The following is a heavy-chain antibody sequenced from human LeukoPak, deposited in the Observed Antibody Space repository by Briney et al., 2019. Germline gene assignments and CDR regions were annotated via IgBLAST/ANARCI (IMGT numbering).Heavy chain of an antibody. CDR3: ARELAFSSGWYGGNWFDP. J-gene: IGHJ5*02. Sequence: GGSLRLSCAASGFTFSSYSMNWVRQAPGKGLEWVSYISSSSSTIYYADPVKGRFTISRDNAKNSLYLQMNSLRAEDTAVYYCARELAFSSGWYGGNWFDPWGQGTLVTVSS. D-gene: IGHD6-19*01. CDR2: ISSSSSTI. V-gene: IGHV3-48*01. CDR1: GFTFSSYS.